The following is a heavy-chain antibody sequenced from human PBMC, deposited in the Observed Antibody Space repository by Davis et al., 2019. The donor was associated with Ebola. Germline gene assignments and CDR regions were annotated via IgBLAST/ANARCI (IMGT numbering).Heavy chain of an antibody. CDR2: IYHGDSET. CDR1: GYSFTSNW. V-gene: IGHV5-51*01. Sequence: PGGSLTLSCTASGYSFTSNWISWVRQMPGKGLEWMGIIYHGDSETRYSPSFQGQATLSVDKSIHTAYLQWSSLKASDTAMYYYARQGGGSGRLTSFDYWGRGTLVTVSS. J-gene: IGHJ4*02. CDR3: ARQGGGSGRLTSFDY. D-gene: IGHD1-26*01.